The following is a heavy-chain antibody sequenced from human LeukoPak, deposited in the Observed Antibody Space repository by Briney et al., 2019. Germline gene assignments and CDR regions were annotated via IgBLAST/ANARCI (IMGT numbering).Heavy chain of an antibody. CDR2: INPNGGST. J-gene: IGHJ4*02. D-gene: IGHD2-15*01. CDR3: ARDESKLYYFDY. CDR1: GYTFTSYY. V-gene: IGHV1-46*01. Sequence: GASVKVSCKASGYTFTSYYMHWVRQAPGQGLEWMGLINPNGGSTSYAQKFQGRVTMTRDTSTSTVYMELSSLRSEDTAVYYCARDESKLYYFDYWGQRTLVTVSS.